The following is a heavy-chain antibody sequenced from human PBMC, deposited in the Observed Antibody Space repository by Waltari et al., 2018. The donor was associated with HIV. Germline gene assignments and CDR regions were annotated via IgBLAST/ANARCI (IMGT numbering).Heavy chain of an antibody. V-gene: IGHV4-39*07. J-gene: IGHJ4*02. Sequence: QLQLQESGPGLVKPSETLSLTCTVSGGSISSSSYYWGWIRQPPGQGVEWIGSIYYSGSTYYNPSLKSRVTISVDTSKNQFSLKLSSVTAADTAVYYCARARGGTMIVVVTMPLFDYWGQGTLVTVSS. CDR1: GGSISSSSYY. CDR2: IYYSGST. CDR3: ARARGGTMIVVVTMPLFDY. D-gene: IGHD3-22*01.